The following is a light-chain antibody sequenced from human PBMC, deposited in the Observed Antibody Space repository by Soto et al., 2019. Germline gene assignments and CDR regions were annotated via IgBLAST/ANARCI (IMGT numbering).Light chain of an antibody. V-gene: IGKV3-20*01. Sequence: EIVLTQSPGTLSLSPGERATLSCRASQSVSSAYLAWYQHKPGQPPPLLIDAASSSVTGIPDRFSGRGSGTDFTLTISRLVPEDFAVYYCQPYGSSSTWTFGQGTKVEIK. CDR3: QPYGSSSTWT. CDR2: AAS. CDR1: QSVSSAY. J-gene: IGKJ1*01.